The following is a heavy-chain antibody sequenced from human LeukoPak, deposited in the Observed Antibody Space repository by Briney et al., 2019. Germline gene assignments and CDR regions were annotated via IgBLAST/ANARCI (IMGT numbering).Heavy chain of an antibody. CDR2: ISSSSSYI. D-gene: IGHD5-18*01. J-gene: IGHJ4*02. CDR1: GFTFSSYS. Sequence: PGGSLRLSCAASGFTFSSYSMNWVRQAPGKGLEWVSSISSSSSYIYYADSVKGRFTISRDNAKNSLYLQMNSLRAEDTAVYYCASWNPAMVFRGYWGQGTLVTVSP. V-gene: IGHV3-21*01. CDR3: ASWNPAMVFRGY.